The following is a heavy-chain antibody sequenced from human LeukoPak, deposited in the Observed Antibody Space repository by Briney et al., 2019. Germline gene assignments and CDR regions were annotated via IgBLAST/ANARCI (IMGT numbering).Heavy chain of an antibody. D-gene: IGHD3-10*01. CDR1: GGSISSYY. CDR2: IYYSGST. CDR3: ARDSGTTGEVKFDP. Sequence: RTSETLSLTCTVSGGSISSYYWSWIRQPPGKGLEWIGYIYYSGSTNYNPSLKSRVTISVDTSKNQFSLKLRSVTAADTAVYYCARDSGTTGEVKFDPWGQGTLVTVSS. V-gene: IGHV4-59*12. J-gene: IGHJ5*02.